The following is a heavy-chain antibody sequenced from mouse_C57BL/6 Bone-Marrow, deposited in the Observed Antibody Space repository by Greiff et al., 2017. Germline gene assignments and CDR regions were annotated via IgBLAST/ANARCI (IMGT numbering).Heavy chain of an antibody. Sequence: QVQLQQSGAELVRPGTSVKVSCKASGYAFTNYLIEWVKQRPGQGLEWIGVINTGGGGTNYNEKFKGKATLTADKSSSTAYMQLSSLTSEDSAVYFCARFYYYGSSLFDYWGQGTTLTVSS. V-gene: IGHV1-54*01. D-gene: IGHD1-1*01. CDR2: INTGGGGT. CDR3: ARFYYYGSSLFDY. CDR1: GYAFTNYL. J-gene: IGHJ2*01.